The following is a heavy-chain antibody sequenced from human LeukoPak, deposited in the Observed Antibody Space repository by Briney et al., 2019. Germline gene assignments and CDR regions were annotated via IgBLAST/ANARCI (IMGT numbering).Heavy chain of an antibody. V-gene: IGHV3-21*01. Sequence: SGGSLRLSCAASGFTFSSENMNWVRQAPGKGLEWVSSISSSSSYIYYADSVKGRFTISRDNAKNSLYLQMNSLRAEDTAVYYCARGDKGYCTNGVCYGRDYYYGMDVWGQGTTVTVSS. CDR3: ARGDKGYCTNGVCYGRDYYYGMDV. D-gene: IGHD2-8*01. CDR2: ISSSSSYI. J-gene: IGHJ6*02. CDR1: GFTFSSEN.